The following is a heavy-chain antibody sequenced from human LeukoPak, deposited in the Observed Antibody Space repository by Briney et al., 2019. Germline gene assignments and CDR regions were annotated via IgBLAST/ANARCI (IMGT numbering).Heavy chain of an antibody. J-gene: IGHJ5*02. CDR2: IYSGGST. V-gene: IGHV3-66*01. CDR1: GLNVSTNY. Sequence: GGSLRLSCAASGLNVSTNYMSWVRQAPGKGLEWVSVIYSGGSTYYADSVKGRFIIFRDTSKNTLYLQMNSLRAEDTAVYFCAKETARFGGYENWFDPWGQGTLVTVSS. D-gene: IGHD5-12*01. CDR3: AKETARFGGYENWFDP.